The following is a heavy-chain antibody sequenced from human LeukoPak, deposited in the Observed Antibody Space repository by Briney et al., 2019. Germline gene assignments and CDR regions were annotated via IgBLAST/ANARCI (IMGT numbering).Heavy chain of an antibody. CDR3: ARDRRGYCSGGSCYSDP. D-gene: IGHD2-15*01. CDR1: GGSISSSSYY. Sequence: SETLSLTCTVSGGSISSSSYYWGWIRQPPGKGLEWIGSIYYSGSTYYNPSLKSRVTISVDTSKNQFPLKLSSVTAADTAVYYCARDRRGYCSGGSCYSDPWGQGTLVTVSS. J-gene: IGHJ5*02. V-gene: IGHV4-39*06. CDR2: IYYSGST.